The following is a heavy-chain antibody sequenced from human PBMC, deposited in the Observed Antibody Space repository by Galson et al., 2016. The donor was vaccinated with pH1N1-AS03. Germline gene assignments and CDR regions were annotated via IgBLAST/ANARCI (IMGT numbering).Heavy chain of an antibody. CDR2: ISAYYGDT. CDR3: VRESEISGVVFFNY. D-gene: IGHD3-3*01. CDR1: GYTFTTYG. Sequence: SVKVSCKASGYTFTTYGISWVRQAPGQGLEWMGWISAYYGDTHFAHKFQERVTLTRDTSTATAYMELRNLRSDDTAVDYCVRESEISGVVFFNYWGQGTLVTVSS. V-gene: IGHV1-18*01. J-gene: IGHJ4*02.